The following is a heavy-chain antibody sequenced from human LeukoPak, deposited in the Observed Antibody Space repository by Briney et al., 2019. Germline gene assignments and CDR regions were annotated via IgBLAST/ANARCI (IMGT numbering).Heavy chain of an antibody. CDR2: IQHDGSNK. CDR3: AKSWYQLLLYYFDY. D-gene: IGHD2-2*01. CDR1: GFTFSSYG. J-gene: IGHJ4*02. V-gene: IGHV3-30*02. Sequence: LSGGSLRLSCAASGFTFSSYGMHWVRQAPGKGLEWVAFIQHDGSNKYYADSVKGRFTISRDNSKNTLYLQMNSLRAEDTSVYYCAKSWYQLLLYYFDYWGQGTLVTVSS.